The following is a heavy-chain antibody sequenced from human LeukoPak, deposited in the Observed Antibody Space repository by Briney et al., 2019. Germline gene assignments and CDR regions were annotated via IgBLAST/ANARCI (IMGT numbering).Heavy chain of an antibody. CDR1: GGSISSYY. Sequence: SETLSLTCTVSGGSISSYYWSWIRQPPGKGLEWIGYIYYSGSTNYNPSLKSRVTISVDTPKNHFSLKLSSVTAADTAVYYCARVNPGYSYTSRKIAPNWFDPWGQGTLVTVSS. CDR2: IYYSGST. D-gene: IGHD5-18*01. J-gene: IGHJ5*02. V-gene: IGHV4-59*01. CDR3: ARVNPGYSYTSRKIAPNWFDP.